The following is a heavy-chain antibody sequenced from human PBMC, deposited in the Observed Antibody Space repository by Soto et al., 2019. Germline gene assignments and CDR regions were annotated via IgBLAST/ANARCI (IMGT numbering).Heavy chain of an antibody. D-gene: IGHD2-8*01. CDR2: RSAYNGNR. Sequence: VSVKVSCKRSGYTFTSYGISWVRQAPGQGLEWMGWRSAYNGNRNYAQKLQGRVTMTTDISTSTAYMDLRRPRSDDTAVYYCARGGVVMPLPLYGGQGTLVTVSS. CDR1: GYTFTSYG. CDR3: ARGGVVMPLPLY. J-gene: IGHJ4*02. V-gene: IGHV1-18*01.